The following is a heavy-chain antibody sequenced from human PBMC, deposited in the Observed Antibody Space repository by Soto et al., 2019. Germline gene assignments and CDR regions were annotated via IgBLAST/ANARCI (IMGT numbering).Heavy chain of an antibody. J-gene: IGHJ6*04. D-gene: IGHD3-3*01. Sequence: QVQLVESGGGVVQPGRSLRLSCAASGFTFSSYGMHWVRQAPGKGLEWVAVISYDGSNKYYADSVKGRFTISRDNSKNTLYLQLNSLRDGQRAVYYCAKDLLRPFGVVIPYSYYYGMDVWGKGPTVTASS. CDR3: AKDLLRPFGVVIPYSYYYGMDV. CDR2: ISYDGSNK. V-gene: IGHV3-30*18. CDR1: GFTFSSYG.